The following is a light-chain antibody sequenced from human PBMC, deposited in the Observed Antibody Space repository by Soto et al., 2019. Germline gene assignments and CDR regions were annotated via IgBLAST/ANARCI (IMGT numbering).Light chain of an antibody. J-gene: IGKJ1*01. CDR3: QQYASSVT. Sequence: EIVLTQSPGSLSLSLGERATLSCRATQSVDSAFFAWYQQKPGQPPRLLLHGASRRATGIPGRFSGSGSGKDFSLTISRLEPADFAVYYFQQYASSVTFGQGTKVGI. V-gene: IGKV3-20*01. CDR2: GAS. CDR1: QSVDSAF.